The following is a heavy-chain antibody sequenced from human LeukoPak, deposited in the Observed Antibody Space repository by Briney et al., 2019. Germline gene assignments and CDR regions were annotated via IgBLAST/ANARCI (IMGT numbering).Heavy chain of an antibody. CDR2: IKSKTDGGTI. CDR3: TTAVAGVITFDY. D-gene: IGHD6-19*01. V-gene: IGHV3-15*01. CDR1: GFTFSNAW. Sequence: GGSLRLSCAASGFTFSNAWMSWVRQAPGKGLEWIARIKSKTDGGTIDYAGSVKGRFTISRDDSKNTLYLQLNTLKTEDTAVYYCTTAVAGVITFDYWGQGTLVTVSS. J-gene: IGHJ4*02.